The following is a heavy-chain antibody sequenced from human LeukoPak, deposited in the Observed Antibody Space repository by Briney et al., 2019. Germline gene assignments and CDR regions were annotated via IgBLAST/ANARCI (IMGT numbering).Heavy chain of an antibody. CDR3: ARHEGYNYDY. V-gene: IGHV4-59*01. D-gene: IGHD3-16*02. CDR2: IYYSGST. J-gene: IGHJ4*02. CDR1: GGSISSYY. Sequence: SETLSLACTVSGGSISSYYWSWIRQPPGKGLEWIGYIYYSGSTNYNPSLKSRVTISVDTSKNQFSLKLSSVTAADTAVYYCARHEGYNYDYWGQGTLVTVSS.